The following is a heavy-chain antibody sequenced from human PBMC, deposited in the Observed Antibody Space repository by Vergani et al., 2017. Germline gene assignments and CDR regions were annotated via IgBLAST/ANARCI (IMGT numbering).Heavy chain of an antibody. V-gene: IGHV3-53*02. CDR3: ASGFTAMATFDY. CDR2: IYSGGRT. D-gene: IGHD5-18*01. Sequence: EVQLVETGGGLIQPGGSLRLSCAASGFTVSSYYMSWVRQAPGKGLEWVSAIYSGGRTYYADSVKGRFTISRDNSKNTLYLQMNSLRAEDTAVYYCASGFTAMATFDYWGQGTLVTVSS. J-gene: IGHJ4*02. CDR1: GFTVSSYY.